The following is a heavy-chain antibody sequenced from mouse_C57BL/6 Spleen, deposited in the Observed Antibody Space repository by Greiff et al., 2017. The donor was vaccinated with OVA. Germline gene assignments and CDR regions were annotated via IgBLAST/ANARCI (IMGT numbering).Heavy chain of an antibody. V-gene: IGHV1-59*01. CDR1: GYTFTSYW. CDR3: ARSDYGSSYDWYFDV. D-gene: IGHD1-1*01. CDR2: IDPSDSYT. J-gene: IGHJ1*03. Sequence: QVQLQQSGAELVRPGTSVKLSCKASGYTFTSYWMHWVKQRPGQGLEWIGVIDPSDSYTNYNQKFKGKATLTVDTSSSTAYMQLSSLTSEDSAVYYCARSDYGSSYDWYFDVWGTGTTVTVSS.